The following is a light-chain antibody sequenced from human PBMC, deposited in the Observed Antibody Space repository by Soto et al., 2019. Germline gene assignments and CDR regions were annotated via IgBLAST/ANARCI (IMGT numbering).Light chain of an antibody. J-gene: IGKJ2*01. CDR3: QHRANWPPMYT. V-gene: IGKV3-11*01. Sequence: EIVLTQSPATLSLSPGERATLSCRASQSVGGSFAWYQQKPAQAPRLLIDDASNRAAGIPDRFTGSGSGTDFTLTINSLEPEDFAVYYCQHRANWPPMYTFGQGTKLEIK. CDR1: QSVGGS. CDR2: DAS.